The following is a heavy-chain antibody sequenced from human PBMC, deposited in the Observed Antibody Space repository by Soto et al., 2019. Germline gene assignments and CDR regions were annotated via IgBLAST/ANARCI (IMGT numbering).Heavy chain of an antibody. CDR2: IYYSGST. Sequence: QVQLQESGPGLVKPSETLSLTCTVSGGSISSYYWSWIRQPPGKGLEWIGYIYYSGSTNYNPSLKSRVITSAVTTKKKLSPKMSTVTAADTAVYYCAREDCSSTSCYSPYYYYGMDVWGQGTTVTVSS. J-gene: IGHJ6*02. V-gene: IGHV4-59*12. D-gene: IGHD2-2*01. CDR1: GGSISSYY. CDR3: AREDCSSTSCYSPYYYYGMDV.